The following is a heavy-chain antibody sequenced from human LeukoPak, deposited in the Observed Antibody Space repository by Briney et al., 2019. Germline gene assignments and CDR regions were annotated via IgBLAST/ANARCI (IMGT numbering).Heavy chain of an antibody. J-gene: IGHJ5*02. V-gene: IGHV4-30-2*01. CDR3: ARGQSVNWFDP. CDR1: GGSISSGGYY. CDR2: IYHSGST. Sequence: SETLSLTCTVSGGSISSGGYYWSWIRQPPGKGLEWIGYIYHSGSTYYNPSLKSRVTISVDRSKNQFSLKLSSVTAADTAVYYCARGQSVNWFDPWGQGTLVTVSS.